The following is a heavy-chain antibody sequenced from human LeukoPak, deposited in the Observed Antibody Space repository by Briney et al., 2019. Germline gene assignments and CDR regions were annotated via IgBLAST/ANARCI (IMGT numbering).Heavy chain of an antibody. J-gene: IGHJ4*02. V-gene: IGHV1-2*02. CDR2: INPNSGGT. CDR1: GYTFTSYY. CDR3: ARDYQIVATTTGY. D-gene: IGHD5-12*01. Sequence: ASVKVSCKASGYTFTSYYMHWVRQAPGQGLEWMGWINPNSGGTNYAQKFQGRVTMTRDTSISTAYMELRSLRSDDTAVYYCARDYQIVATTTGYWGQGTLVTVSS.